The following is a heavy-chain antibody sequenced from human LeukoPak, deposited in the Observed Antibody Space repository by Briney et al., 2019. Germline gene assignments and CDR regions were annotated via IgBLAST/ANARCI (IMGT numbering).Heavy chain of an antibody. D-gene: IGHD4-17*01. V-gene: IGHV4-34*01. CDR1: GASFSGYY. CDR2: INHGGST. CDR3: ARHGYGSQGNWFDP. J-gene: IGHJ5*02. Sequence: SETLSFTCAVFGASFSGYYWSWIRQPPGKGLEWIGEINHGGSTNYNPSLKSRVTISVDTSKNQFSLKLTSVTAADTAVYFCARHGYGSQGNWFDPWGQGPLVTVSS.